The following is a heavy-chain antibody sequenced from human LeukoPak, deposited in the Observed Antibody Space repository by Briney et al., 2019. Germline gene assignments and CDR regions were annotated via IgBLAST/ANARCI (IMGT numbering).Heavy chain of an antibody. Sequence: PSETLSLTCAVYGGSFSGYYWSWIRQPPGKGLEWIGEINHSGSTNYNPSLKSRVTISVDTSKNQFSLKLSSVTAADTAVYYCARCAATGYYYYYMDVWGKGTTVTISS. CDR3: ARCAATGYYYYYMDV. V-gene: IGHV4-34*01. D-gene: IGHD6-25*01. J-gene: IGHJ6*03. CDR2: INHSGST. CDR1: GGSFSGYY.